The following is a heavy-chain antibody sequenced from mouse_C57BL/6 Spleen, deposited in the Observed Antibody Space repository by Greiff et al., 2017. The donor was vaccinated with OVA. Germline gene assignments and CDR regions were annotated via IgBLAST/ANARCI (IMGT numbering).Heavy chain of an antibody. V-gene: IGHV14-2*01. CDR3: ARDYYGSRTWYFEG. D-gene: IGHD1-1*01. J-gene: IGHJ1*03. CDR1: GFNIKDYY. Sequence: VQLQQSGAELVKPGASVKLSCTASGFNIKDYYMHWVKQRTEQGLEWIGRIDPDDGNTNYAPKFQGKATITADTSSNTAYLQLSSLTSEDTAVYYCARDYYGSRTWYFEGWGTGTTVTAAS. CDR2: IDPDDGNT.